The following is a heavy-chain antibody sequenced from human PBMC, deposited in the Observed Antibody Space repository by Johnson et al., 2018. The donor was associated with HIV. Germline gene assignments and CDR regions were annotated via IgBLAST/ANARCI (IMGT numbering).Heavy chain of an antibody. J-gene: IGHJ3*02. CDR2: IYSGGST. V-gene: IGHV3-66*01. CDR1: GFTVSRNY. Sequence: VQLVESGGGLVQPGGSLRLSCAASGFTVSRNYMSWVRQAPGKGLEWVSVIYSGGSTHYADSVKGRFTISRDNSKNTVYLQMNSLRAEDTAVYYCARTGRRVVVRGGAFDIWGQGTLVTVSS. D-gene: IGHD3-22*01. CDR3: ARTGRRVVVRGGAFDI.